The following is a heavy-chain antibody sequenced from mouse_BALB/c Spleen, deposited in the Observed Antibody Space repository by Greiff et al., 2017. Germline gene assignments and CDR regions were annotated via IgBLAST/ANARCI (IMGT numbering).Heavy chain of an antibody. D-gene: IGHD2-1*01. J-gene: IGHJ3*01. Sequence: VQLQQSGAELVRPGTSVKVSCKASGYAFTNYLIEWVKQRPGQGLEWIGVINPGSGGTNYNEKFKGTATLTADKSSSTAYIQLSSLTSDDSAVYFCARRGNYDRFAYWGQGTLVTVSA. CDR1: GYAFTNYL. CDR3: ARRGNYDRFAY. CDR2: INPGSGGT. V-gene: IGHV1-54*01.